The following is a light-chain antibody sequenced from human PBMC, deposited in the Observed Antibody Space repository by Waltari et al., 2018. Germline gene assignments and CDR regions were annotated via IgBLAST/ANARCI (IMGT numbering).Light chain of an antibody. V-gene: IGKV1-5*03. CDR2: KAS. J-gene: IGKJ4*01. Sequence: VGDRVTITCRASQNINSWLAWYQQKQGKAPKLLIYKASTLESGVPSRFSGTEYGTEFTLTISSLQPDDFATYYCQQYDSYPLTFGGGTNVEIK. CDR3: QQYDSYPLT. CDR1: QNINSW.